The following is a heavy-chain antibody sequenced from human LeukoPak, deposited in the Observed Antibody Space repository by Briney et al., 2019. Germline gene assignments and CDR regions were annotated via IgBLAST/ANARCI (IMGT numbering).Heavy chain of an antibody. CDR3: ARQIGYCSSTSCYLKVNWFDP. CDR1: GYTFTGYY. V-gene: IGHV1-2*02. D-gene: IGHD2-2*01. J-gene: IGHJ5*02. Sequence: GASEKVSCKASGYTFTGYYMHWVRQAHGQGLEWMGGINPNSGGTNYAQKFQGRVTMTRDTSISTAYMELSRLRSDDTAVYYCARQIGYCSSTSCYLKVNWFDPWGQGTLVTVSS. CDR2: INPNSGGT.